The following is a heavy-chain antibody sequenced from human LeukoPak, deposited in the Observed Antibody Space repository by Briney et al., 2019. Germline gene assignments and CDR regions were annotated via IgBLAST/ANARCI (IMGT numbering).Heavy chain of an antibody. CDR1: GGSISSSSYY. CDR2: IYYSGST. V-gene: IGHV4-39*01. Sequence: SETLSRTCTVSGGSISSSSYYWGWIRQPPGKGLEWIGSIYYSGSTYYNPSLKSRVTISVDTSKNQFSLKLSSVTAADTAVYYCARQTLRLTDAFDIWGQGTMVTVSS. CDR3: ARQTLRLTDAFDI. J-gene: IGHJ3*02. D-gene: IGHD4/OR15-4a*01.